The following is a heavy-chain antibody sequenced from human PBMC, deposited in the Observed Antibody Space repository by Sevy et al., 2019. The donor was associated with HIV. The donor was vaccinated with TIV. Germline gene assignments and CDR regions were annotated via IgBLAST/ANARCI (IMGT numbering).Heavy chain of an antibody. CDR1: GFTFDDYG. CDR3: ARVSGQQLVGGSFDY. Sequence: GGSLRLSCAASGFTFDDYGMSWVRQAPGKGLEWVSGVNWNGGSTAYADSVKGRFTISRDNAKNSLYLQMNNLRAEDTALYHCARVSGQQLVGGSFDYWGQGTLVTVSS. D-gene: IGHD6-13*01. J-gene: IGHJ4*02. CDR2: VNWNGGST. V-gene: IGHV3-20*01.